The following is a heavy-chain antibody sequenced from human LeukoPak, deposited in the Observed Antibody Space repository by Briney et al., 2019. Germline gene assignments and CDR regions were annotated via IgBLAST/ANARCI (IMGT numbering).Heavy chain of an antibody. CDR3: GRDFYDSSGYPFFDY. J-gene: IGHJ4*02. Sequence: PSETLSLTCTVSGGSISSYYWSWIRQPAGKGLEWIGRIYTSGSTTYNPSLKSRVTMSADTSKNQLSLKLSSVTAADTAVYYCGRDFYDSSGYPFFDYRGQGTLVSV. CDR1: GGSISSYY. CDR2: IYTSGST. D-gene: IGHD3-22*01. V-gene: IGHV4-4*07.